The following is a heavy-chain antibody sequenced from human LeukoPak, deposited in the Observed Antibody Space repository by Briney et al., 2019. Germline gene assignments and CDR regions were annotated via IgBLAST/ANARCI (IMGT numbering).Heavy chain of an antibody. J-gene: IGHJ4*02. Sequence: PGGSLRLSCAASGFSFSSCAMSWVRQAPGKGLEWVSGISGSGDSTDYADSVKGRFTISRDNSKNTLYLQINSLRAEDTAVYYCARPHSDNLLTGSLYYFDNWGQGTLVTVSS. V-gene: IGHV3-23*01. CDR1: GFSFSSCA. CDR3: ARPHSDNLLTGSLYYFDN. CDR2: ISGSGDST. D-gene: IGHD3-9*01.